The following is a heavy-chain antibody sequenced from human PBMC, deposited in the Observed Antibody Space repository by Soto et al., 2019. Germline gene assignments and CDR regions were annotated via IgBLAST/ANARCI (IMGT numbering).Heavy chain of an antibody. CDR2: ISGSGGST. Sequence: GGSLRLSCAASGFTFSSYAMSWVRQAPGKGLEWVSAISGSGGSTYYADSVKGRFTISRDNSKNTLYLQMNSLRAEDTAVYYCAKAGNSGYDEDWFDPWGQGTLVTVSS. CDR3: AKAGNSGYDEDWFDP. V-gene: IGHV3-23*01. CDR1: GFTFSSYA. D-gene: IGHD5-12*01. J-gene: IGHJ5*02.